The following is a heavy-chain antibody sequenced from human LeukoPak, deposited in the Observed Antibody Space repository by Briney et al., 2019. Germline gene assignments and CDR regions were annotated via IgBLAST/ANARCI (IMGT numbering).Heavy chain of an antibody. Sequence: GGSLRLSCAASGFTFSSYNMNWVRQAPGKGLEWVSYISHGVSTIYYADSVKGRFTISRDNSKNSLYLQMNSLRAEDTAVYYCARVMEYYYYYMDVWGKGTTVTISS. CDR3: ARVMEYYYYYMDV. CDR1: GFTFSSYN. CDR2: ISHGVSTI. V-gene: IGHV3-48*04. J-gene: IGHJ6*03. D-gene: IGHD3-10*01.